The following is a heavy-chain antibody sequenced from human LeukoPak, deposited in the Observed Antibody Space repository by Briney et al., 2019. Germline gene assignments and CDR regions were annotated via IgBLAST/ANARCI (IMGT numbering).Heavy chain of an antibody. V-gene: IGHV3-30*18. J-gene: IGHJ3*02. CDR3: GKDVGIVVVPAAMSAFDI. CDR2: ISYDGSNK. Sequence: PGGSLRLSCAASGFTFSSYGMHWVRRAPGKGLEWVAGISYDGSNKYYADSVKGRFTISRDNSKNTLYLQINSLRAEDTAVYYCGKDVGIVVVPAAMSAFDIWGQGTMVTVSS. CDR1: GFTFSSYG. D-gene: IGHD2-2*03.